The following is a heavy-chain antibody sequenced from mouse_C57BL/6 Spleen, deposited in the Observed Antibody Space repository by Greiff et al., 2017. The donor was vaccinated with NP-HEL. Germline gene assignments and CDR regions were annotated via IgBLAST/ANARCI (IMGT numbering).Heavy chain of an antibody. V-gene: IGHV1-52*01. CDR2: IDPSDSET. CDR3: ARSRGGNYWYFDV. Sequence: QVQLQQPGAELVRPGSSVKLSCKASGYTFTSYWMHWVKQRPIQGLEWIGNIDPSDSETHYNQKFKDKATLTVDKSSSTAYLQLSSLTSEDSAVYYCARSRGGNYWYFDVWGTGTTVTVSA. D-gene: IGHD2-1*01. J-gene: IGHJ1*03. CDR1: GYTFTSYW.